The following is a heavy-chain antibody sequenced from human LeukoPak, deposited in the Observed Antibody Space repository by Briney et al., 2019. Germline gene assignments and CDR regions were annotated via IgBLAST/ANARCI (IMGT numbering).Heavy chain of an antibody. CDR1: GFTFSNYS. J-gene: IGHJ4*02. V-gene: IGHV3-48*01. Sequence: GGSLRLSCAASGFTFSNYSMNWVRQAPGKGLEWVSYISSSSSTIYYADSVKGRFTISRDNAKNSLYLQMNSLRAEDTAVYYCARDCSSPRELLPFDYWGQGTLVTVSS. CDR3: ARDCSSPRELLPFDY. D-gene: IGHD1-26*01. CDR2: ISSSSSTI.